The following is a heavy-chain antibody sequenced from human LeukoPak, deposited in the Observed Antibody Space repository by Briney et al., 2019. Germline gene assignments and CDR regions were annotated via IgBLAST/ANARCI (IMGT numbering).Heavy chain of an antibody. J-gene: IGHJ4*02. V-gene: IGHV4-39*01. CDR2: IYYSGTT. D-gene: IGHD6-19*01. CDR1: GGSISSSSHY. CDR3: ASPSRQWLGHYFDY. Sequence: PSETLSLTCTVSGGSISSSSHYWGWIRQPPGQGLEWIASIYYSGTTYYNPSLKSRVTISVDTSKNQFSLKLISVTAADTAVYYCASPSRQWLGHYFDYWGQGTLVTASS.